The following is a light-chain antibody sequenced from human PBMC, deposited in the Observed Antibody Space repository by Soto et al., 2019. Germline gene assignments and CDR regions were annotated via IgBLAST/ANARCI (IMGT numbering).Light chain of an antibody. V-gene: IGKV3-11*01. CDR2: DIS. Sequence: VFTQSPASLSLSPGAIATLSCRASQSARSYLAWYQQRPGQAPSLLIYDISNRATGVPARLIDIGSETEFTPTVRSLQSEDSAVDVCQQYNNWPSFGPGTRREIK. CDR1: QSARSY. J-gene: IGKJ5*01. CDR3: QQYNNWPS.